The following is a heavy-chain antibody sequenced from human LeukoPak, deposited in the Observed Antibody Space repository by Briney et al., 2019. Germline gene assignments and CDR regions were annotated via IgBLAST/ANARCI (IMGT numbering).Heavy chain of an antibody. J-gene: IGHJ4*02. CDR3: ARDYYDSSGYVFDY. D-gene: IGHD3-22*01. CDR2: INAGNGNT. Sequence: ASVKVSCKASGYTSTSYAMHWVRQAPGQRLEWMGWINAGNGNTKYSQKFQGRVTITRDASASTAYMELSSLRSEDTAVYYCARDYYDSSGYVFDYWGQGTLVTVSS. CDR1: GYTSTSYA. V-gene: IGHV1-3*01.